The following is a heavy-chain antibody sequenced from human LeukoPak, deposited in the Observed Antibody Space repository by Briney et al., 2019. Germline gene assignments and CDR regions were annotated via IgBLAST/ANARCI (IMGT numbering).Heavy chain of an antibody. CDR1: GGPISSSSYY. CDR3: ARVDLNTAMGSEYFDY. J-gene: IGHJ4*02. V-gene: IGHV4-39*07. Sequence: SETLSLTCTVSGGPISSSSYYWGWIRQPPGKGLEWIGSIYYSGSTYYNPSLKSRVTISVDTSKNQFSLKLSSVTAADTAVYYCARVDLNTAMGSEYFDYWGQGTLVTVSS. D-gene: IGHD5-18*01. CDR2: IYYSGST.